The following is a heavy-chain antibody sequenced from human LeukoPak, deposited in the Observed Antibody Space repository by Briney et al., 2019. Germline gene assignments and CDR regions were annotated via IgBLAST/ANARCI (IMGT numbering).Heavy chain of an antibody. V-gene: IGHV1-8*01. J-gene: IGHJ5*02. CDR3: ARTLNRIAARRREESWFDP. CDR1: GYTFTSYD. Sequence: ASVKVSCKASGYTFTSYDINWVRQATGQGLEWMGWMNPNSGNTGYAQKFQGRVTMTRNTSISTAYMELSSLRSEDTAVYYCARTLNRIAARRREESWFDPWGQGTLVTDSS. D-gene: IGHD6-6*01. CDR2: MNPNSGNT.